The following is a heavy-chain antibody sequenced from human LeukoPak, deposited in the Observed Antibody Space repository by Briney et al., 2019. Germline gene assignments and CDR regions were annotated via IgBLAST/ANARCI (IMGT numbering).Heavy chain of an antibody. Sequence: PPASVKVSCKASGYTFTAYYIQWVRQAPGQGLEWMGTIRPGDTRTTYAQKFQGRVTMTWDMSTTTGYMELSSLRSEDTAVYYCVREKSGGTYDYWGQGTLVTVPS. J-gene: IGHJ4*02. CDR1: GYTFTAYY. CDR2: IRPGDTRT. V-gene: IGHV1-46*01. CDR3: VREKSGGTYDY. D-gene: IGHD3-16*01.